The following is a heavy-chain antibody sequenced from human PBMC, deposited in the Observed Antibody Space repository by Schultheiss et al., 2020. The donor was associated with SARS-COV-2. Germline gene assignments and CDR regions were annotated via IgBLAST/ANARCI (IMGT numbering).Heavy chain of an antibody. CDR1: GFTFSSYW. Sequence: GGSLRLSCVASGFTFSSYWMHWVRQAPGKGLVWVSRINSDGSSTTYADSVKGRFTISRDNSKNTLYLQMNSLRADDTAVYYCARGTLAAAGGGVDYWGLGTLVTVSS. V-gene: IGHV3-74*01. D-gene: IGHD6-13*01. CDR3: ARGTLAAAGGGVDY. J-gene: IGHJ4*02. CDR2: INSDGSST.